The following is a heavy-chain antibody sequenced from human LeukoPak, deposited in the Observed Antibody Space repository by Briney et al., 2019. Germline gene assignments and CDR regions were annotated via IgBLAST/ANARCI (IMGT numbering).Heavy chain of an antibody. D-gene: IGHD4-17*01. CDR3: ASKLYGDLLGY. Sequence: GGSLRLSCVASGFTFSSYSMNWVRQAPGKGLEWLSYISSASSTKYYADSVKGRFTISRDNAKNSVYLQMNSLRDEDTAVYYCASKLYGDLLGYWGQGTLVTVSS. J-gene: IGHJ4*02. CDR1: GFTFSSYS. V-gene: IGHV3-48*02. CDR2: ISSASSTK.